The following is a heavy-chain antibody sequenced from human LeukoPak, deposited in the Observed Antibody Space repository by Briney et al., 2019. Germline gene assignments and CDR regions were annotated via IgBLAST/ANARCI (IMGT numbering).Heavy chain of an antibody. D-gene: IGHD3-10*01. V-gene: IGHV3-11*04. CDR2: ISSSGSTI. Sequence: GGSLRLSCAASGFTFSDYYMSWIRQAPGKGLEWVSYISSSGSTIYYADSVKGRFTISRDNAKNSLYLQMNSLRAEDTAVYYCATDLIHYYASGAKTWGQGTLATVSS. J-gene: IGHJ5*02. CDR3: ATDLIHYYASGAKT. CDR1: GFTFSDYY.